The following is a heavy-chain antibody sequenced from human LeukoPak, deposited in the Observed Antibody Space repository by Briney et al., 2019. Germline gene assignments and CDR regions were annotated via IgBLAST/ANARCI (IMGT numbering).Heavy chain of an antibody. V-gene: IGHV3-7*01. CDR1: GFTFSSYW. CDR2: IKQDGSEK. CDR3: ARDLDYGGNFGPFDI. D-gene: IGHD4-23*01. J-gene: IGHJ3*02. Sequence: PGGSLRLSCAASGFTFSSYWMSWVRQAPGKGREWVANIKQDGSEKYYVDSVKGRFTISRDNAKNSLYLQMNSLRAEDTAVYYCARDLDYGGNFGPFDIWGQGTMVTVSS.